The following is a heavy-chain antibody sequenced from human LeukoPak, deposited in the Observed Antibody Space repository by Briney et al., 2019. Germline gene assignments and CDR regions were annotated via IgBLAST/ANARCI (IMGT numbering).Heavy chain of an antibody. Sequence: GGSLRLSCAASGFTFSDYYMSWIRQAPGKGLEWVSYISSSSSYTNYADSVKGRFTISRDNAKNSLYLQMNSLRAEDTAVYYCARAFHCSSTSCYPDAFDIWGQGAMVTVSS. CDR1: GFTFSDYY. V-gene: IGHV3-11*05. CDR3: ARAFHCSSTSCYPDAFDI. J-gene: IGHJ3*02. CDR2: ISSSSSYT. D-gene: IGHD2-2*01.